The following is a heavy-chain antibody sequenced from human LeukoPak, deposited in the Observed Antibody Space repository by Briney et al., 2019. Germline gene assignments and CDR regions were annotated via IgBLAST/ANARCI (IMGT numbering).Heavy chain of an antibody. CDR3: ARASSSGWPEFDY. V-gene: IGHV3-30-3*01. J-gene: IGHJ4*02. D-gene: IGHD6-19*01. Sequence: GGSLRLSCAASGFTFSSYAMHWVRQAPGKGLEWAAVISYDGSNKYYADSVKGRFTISRDNSKNTLYLQMNSLRAEDTAVYYCARASSSGWPEFDYWGQGTLVTVSS. CDR2: ISYDGSNK. CDR1: GFTFSSYA.